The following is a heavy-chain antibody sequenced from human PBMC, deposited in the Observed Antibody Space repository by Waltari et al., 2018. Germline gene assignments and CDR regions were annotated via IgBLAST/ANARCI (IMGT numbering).Heavy chain of an antibody. V-gene: IGHV4-38-2*02. CDR2: IYHTGDT. CDR1: GYSINNNYY. J-gene: IGHJ4*02. D-gene: IGHD3-10*01. Sequence: QVQLQESGPGLVKPSGTLSLTCTVSGYSINNNYYWGWIRQPQGEGLEWIGTIYHTGDTSYNPSLKSRVIISVDTSKNQFSLRLSSVTAADTAVYYCARVVPRAANDYWGQGTLVTVSS. CDR3: ARVVPRAANDY.